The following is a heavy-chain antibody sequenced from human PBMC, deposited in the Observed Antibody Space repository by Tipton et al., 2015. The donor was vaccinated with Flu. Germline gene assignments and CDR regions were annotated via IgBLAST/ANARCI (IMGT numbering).Heavy chain of an antibody. CDR1: GFTFSSYG. J-gene: IGHJ3*02. CDR3: ARGLTTVYALDI. D-gene: IGHD4-17*01. CDR2: IWFDGSDK. Sequence: SLRLSCAASGFTFSSYGMHWVRQAPGKGLEWVAVIWFDGSDKYYADSVKGRFTISRDNSKNTLYLPINSLRAEDTAVYYCARGLTTVYALDIWGQGTMVTVSS. V-gene: IGHV3-33*01.